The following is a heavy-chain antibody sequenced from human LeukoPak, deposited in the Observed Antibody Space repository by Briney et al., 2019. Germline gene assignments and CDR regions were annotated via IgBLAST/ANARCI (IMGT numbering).Heavy chain of an antibody. CDR1: GYIFTDYY. Sequence: ASVKVSCKASGYIFTDYYIHWVRQAPGQGPEWMGRINTNSGDTDSAQKVQGRVTMTRVTAITTVYMEMRRLTSDDTAVYYCARVAYGNNATPFDHWGQGTLVSVSS. D-gene: IGHD4-11*01. V-gene: IGHV1-2*06. J-gene: IGHJ4*02. CDR3: ARVAYGNNATPFDH. CDR2: INTNSGDT.